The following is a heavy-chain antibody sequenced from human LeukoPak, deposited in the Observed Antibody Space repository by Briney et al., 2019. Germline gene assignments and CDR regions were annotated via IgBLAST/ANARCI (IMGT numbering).Heavy chain of an antibody. CDR3: AMGGIGIYVY. CDR1: GFSFSRYW. Sequence: PGGSLRLPCVPSGFSFSRYWMHELGQAPGKGLVWVSRINSDGSNTRYADSVKGRFTISRDNAKNTLYLQMDSLRAEDTAVYYCAMGGIGIYVYSGQGTLVTVSS. V-gene: IGHV3-74*01. CDR2: INSDGSNT. J-gene: IGHJ4*02. D-gene: IGHD3-3*01.